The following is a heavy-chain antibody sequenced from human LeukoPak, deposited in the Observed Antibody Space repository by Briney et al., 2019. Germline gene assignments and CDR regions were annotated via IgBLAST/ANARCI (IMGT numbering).Heavy chain of an antibody. D-gene: IGHD2-15*01. Sequence: GASVKVSCKASGYTFTGYYMHWVRQAPGQGLEWMGWINPNSGGTNYAQKFQGRVTMTRDTSISIAYMELSRLRSDDTAVYYCARGYCSGGSCYRKSYFDYWGQGTLVTVSS. V-gene: IGHV1-2*02. J-gene: IGHJ4*02. CDR2: INPNSGGT. CDR1: GYTFTGYY. CDR3: ARGYCSGGSCYRKSYFDY.